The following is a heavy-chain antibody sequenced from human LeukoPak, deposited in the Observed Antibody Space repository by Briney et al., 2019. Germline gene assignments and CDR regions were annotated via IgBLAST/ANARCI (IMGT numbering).Heavy chain of an antibody. J-gene: IGHJ4*02. Sequence: GGSLRLSCAASGFTFRSFAMTWVRQAPGKGLEWVSAVSGSGGTTYYADSVKGRFTISRDNAKNSLYLQMNSLRAEDTAVYYCVGDDYGDYVYWGQGTLVTVSS. D-gene: IGHD4-17*01. V-gene: IGHV3-23*01. CDR2: VSGSGGTT. CDR1: GFTFRSFA. CDR3: VGDDYGDYVY.